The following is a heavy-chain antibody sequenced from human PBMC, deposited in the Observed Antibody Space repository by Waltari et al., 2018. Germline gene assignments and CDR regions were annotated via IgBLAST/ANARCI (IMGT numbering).Heavy chain of an antibody. V-gene: IGHV3-66*02. J-gene: IGHJ4*02. CDR2: IYSGGST. Sequence: EVQLVESGGGLVQPGGSLRLSCAASGFTVRSNYMSWVRQAPGKGLEWVSVIYSGGSTYYADSVKGRFTISRDNSKNTLYLQMNSLRAEDTAVYYCARGPEATVTTNWGQGTLVTVSS. CDR1: GFTVRSNY. D-gene: IGHD4-17*01. CDR3: ARGPEATVTTN.